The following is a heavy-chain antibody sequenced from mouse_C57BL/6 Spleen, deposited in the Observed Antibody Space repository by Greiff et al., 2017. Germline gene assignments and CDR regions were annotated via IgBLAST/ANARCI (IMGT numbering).Heavy chain of an antibody. V-gene: IGHV1-72*01. CDR2: IDPNSGGT. Sequence: QVQLQQPGAELVKPGASVKLSCKASGYTFTSYWMHWVKQRPGRGLEWIGRIDPNSGGTKYNEKFKSKAKLTVDKPSSTAYMQLSSLTSEDSAVYYYARTSMVTRGGVDYWGKGTTLTVSS. CDR3: ARTSMVTRGGVDY. CDR1: GYTFTSYW. D-gene: IGHD2-2*01. J-gene: IGHJ2*01.